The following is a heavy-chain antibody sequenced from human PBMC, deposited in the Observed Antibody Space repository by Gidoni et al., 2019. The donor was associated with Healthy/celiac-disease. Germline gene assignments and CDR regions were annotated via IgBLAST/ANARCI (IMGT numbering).Heavy chain of an antibody. J-gene: IGHJ6*03. CDR2: ISWNSGSI. D-gene: IGHD6-6*01. CDR1: GFPFDDYA. Sequence: EVQLVESGGGLVQPGRSLRLSCAASGFPFDDYAMHWVRQAPGKGLEWVSGISWNSGSIGYADSVKGRFTISRDNAKNSLYLQMNSLRAEDTALYYCAKGAKQLSHYYYYMDVWGKGTTVTVSS. V-gene: IGHV3-9*01. CDR3: AKGAKQLSHYYYYMDV.